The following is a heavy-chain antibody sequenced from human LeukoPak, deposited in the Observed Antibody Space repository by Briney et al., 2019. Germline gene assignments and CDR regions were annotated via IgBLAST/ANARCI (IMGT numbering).Heavy chain of an antibody. CDR1: GFTFDDYA. CDR2: ISWNSGSI. V-gene: IGHV3-9*03. CDR3: AKDIRFARHSSTTGLTTGFDY. D-gene: IGHD6-13*01. J-gene: IGHJ4*02. Sequence: QPGGSLRLSCAASGFTFDDYAMHWVRQAPGKGLEWVSGISWNSGSIGYADSVKGRFTISRDNAKNSLYLQMNSLRAEDMALYYCAKDIRFARHSSTTGLTTGFDYWGQGTLVTVSS.